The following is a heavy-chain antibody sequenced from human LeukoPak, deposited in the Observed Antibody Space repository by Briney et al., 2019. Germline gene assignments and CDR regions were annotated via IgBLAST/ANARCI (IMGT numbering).Heavy chain of an antibody. CDR3: ARDRYSSSWSPTYYYYGMDV. CDR2: INHSGST. J-gene: IGHJ6*02. D-gene: IGHD6-13*01. Sequence: SETLSLTCAVYGGSFSGYYWSWIRQPPGKGLEWIGEINHSGSTNYNPSLKSRVTISVDTSKNQISLKLSSVTAADTAVYYCARDRYSSSWSPTYYYYGMDVWGQGTTVTVSS. V-gene: IGHV4-34*01. CDR1: GGSFSGYY.